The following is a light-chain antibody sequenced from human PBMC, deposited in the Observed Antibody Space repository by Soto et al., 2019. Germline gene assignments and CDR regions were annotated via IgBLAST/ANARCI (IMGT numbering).Light chain of an antibody. CDR2: KAS. J-gene: IGKJ1*01. V-gene: IGKV1-5*03. CDR3: QQYNSQRT. CDR1: QYISSW. Sequence: DIQMTQSPSTLSASVGDRVTITCRASQYISSWLAWYQQKPGKAPKLLIYKASSLESGVPSRFSGSGSGTEFTLTISSLQPDAFATYYCQQYNSQRTFGQGTKVEIK.